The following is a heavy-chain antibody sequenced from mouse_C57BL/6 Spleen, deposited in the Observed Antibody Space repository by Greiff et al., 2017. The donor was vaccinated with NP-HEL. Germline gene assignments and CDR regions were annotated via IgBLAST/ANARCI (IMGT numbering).Heavy chain of an antibody. J-gene: IGHJ4*01. Sequence: VQLQQSGPGLVQPSQSLSITCTVSGFSLTSYGVHWVRQSPGKGLEWLGVIWRGGSTDYNAAFMSRLSITNDNSKIQVFFKMNSLQADDTAIYYCATPNSYAMDYWGQGTSVTVSS. CDR1: GFSLTSYG. CDR3: ATPNSYAMDY. D-gene: IGHD4-1*01. V-gene: IGHV2-5*01. CDR2: IWRGGST.